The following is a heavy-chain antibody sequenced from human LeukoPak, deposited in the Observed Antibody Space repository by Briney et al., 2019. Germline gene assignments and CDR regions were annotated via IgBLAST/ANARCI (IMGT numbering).Heavy chain of an antibody. CDR2: INTEGTTT. CDR1: GFTFSSYW. J-gene: IGHJ5*02. D-gene: IGHD2-2*01. CDR3: AKGGYCSSTSCYVGWFDP. Sequence: GGSLRLSCAASGFTFSSYWMHWVRQGPGKGLVWVSRINTEGTTTTYADSVKGRFTISRDNAKNTLFLQMNSLRAEDTGVYYCAKGGYCSSTSCYVGWFDPWGQGTLVTVSS. V-gene: IGHV3-74*01.